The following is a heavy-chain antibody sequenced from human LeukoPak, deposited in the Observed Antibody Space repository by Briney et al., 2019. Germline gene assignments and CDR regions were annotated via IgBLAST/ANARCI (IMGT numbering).Heavy chain of an antibody. CDR3: ARGGSRLLTSYIFDY. D-gene: IGHD3-16*01. CDR2: IKQDGSEK. Sequence: GGSLRLSCAASGSTFSRYWMSWVRQAPGKGLEWVANIKQDGSEKYYADSVKGRSTISRDNAKNSLYVQVNSLRAEDTAVYYCARGGSRLLTSYIFDYWGQGTLVTVSS. J-gene: IGHJ4*02. V-gene: IGHV3-7*01. CDR1: GSTFSRYW.